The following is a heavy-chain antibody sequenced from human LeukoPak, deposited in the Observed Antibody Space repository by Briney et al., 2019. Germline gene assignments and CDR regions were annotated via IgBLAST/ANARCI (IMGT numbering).Heavy chain of an antibody. D-gene: IGHD6-19*01. Sequence: PGGSLRLSCAASGFTFSNYGMNWVRQAPGKGLEWVSGISWSGDKVGYEDSVQGRFTISRDNAKNALYLQMNSLRVEDTALYYCAKDMGEVAGSHWFDPWGQGTLVTVSS. CDR3: AKDMGEVAGSHWFDP. J-gene: IGHJ5*02. V-gene: IGHV3-9*01. CDR2: ISWSGDKV. CDR1: GFTFSNYG.